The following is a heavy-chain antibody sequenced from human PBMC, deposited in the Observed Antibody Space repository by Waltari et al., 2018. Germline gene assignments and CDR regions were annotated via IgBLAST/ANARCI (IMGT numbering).Heavy chain of an antibody. D-gene: IGHD2-15*01. CDR2: ISGSSSSM. CDR3: VREYWYRMDV. Sequence: QVQLVESGGGLVKPGGSLRLSCAASGFTFSDDYMSWVRQAPGKGLEWVSKISGSSSSMTYADAVKGRFTISRDNARNLLFLQMNSRRAEDTAVYYCVREYWYRMDVWGQGTTVTVSS. J-gene: IGHJ6*02. V-gene: IGHV3-11*01. CDR1: GFTFSDDY.